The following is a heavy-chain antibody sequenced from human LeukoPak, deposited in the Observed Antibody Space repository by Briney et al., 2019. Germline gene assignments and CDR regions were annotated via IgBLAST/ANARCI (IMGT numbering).Heavy chain of an antibody. D-gene: IGHD3-3*01. J-gene: IGHJ6*03. CDR2: IYTSGST. CDR3: AREPRHHYDFRGYYYYMDV. Sequence: SETLSLTCTVSGDSISSGSYYWSWIRQPAGKGLEWIGRIYTSGSTNYNPSLKSRVTISVETSKNQFSLKLSSVTAANTAVHYCAREPRHHYDFRGYYYYMDVWGKGTTVTVSS. V-gene: IGHV4-61*02. CDR1: GDSISSGSYY.